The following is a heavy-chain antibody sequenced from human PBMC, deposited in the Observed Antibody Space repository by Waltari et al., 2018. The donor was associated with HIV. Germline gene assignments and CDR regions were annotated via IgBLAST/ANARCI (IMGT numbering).Heavy chain of an antibody. D-gene: IGHD6-13*01. CDR2: ISGSGDNR. Sequence: EVQLLESGGGLVQPGGSLRLSCRATAFSCRIYALHWVRQAPGKGLEWASGISGSGDNRYYAYSVKGRFTISRDNSKNKVFLQMKILRPEDTAFYYCTKDPVTAVGNINWFDPWGQGTLVTVSS. J-gene: IGHJ5*02. V-gene: IGHV3-23*01. CDR1: AFSCRIYA. CDR3: TKDPVTAVGNINWFDP.